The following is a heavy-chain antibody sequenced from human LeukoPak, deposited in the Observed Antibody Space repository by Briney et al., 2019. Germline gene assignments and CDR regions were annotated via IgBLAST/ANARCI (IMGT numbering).Heavy chain of an antibody. CDR3: AKDFSSEWFGDPYYYHYMDV. CDR2: ISWNSGSI. CDR1: GFTFDDYG. J-gene: IGHJ6*03. Sequence: GGSLRLSCAASGFTFDDYGMNWVRQTPGKGLEWVSGISWNSGSIGYADSVKGRFTISRDNAKNSLYLQMNSLRAEDTALYYCAKDFSSEWFGDPYYYHYMDVWGKGTTVTISS. V-gene: IGHV3-9*01. D-gene: IGHD3-10*01.